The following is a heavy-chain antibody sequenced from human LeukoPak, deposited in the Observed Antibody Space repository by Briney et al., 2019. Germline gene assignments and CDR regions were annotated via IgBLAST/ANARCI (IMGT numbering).Heavy chain of an antibody. V-gene: IGHV3-9*01. CDR1: GFTFDDYA. Sequence: GGSLRLSCAASGFTFDDYAMHWVRQAPGKGLEWVSGISWNSGSIGYADSVKGRFTISRDNAKNSLYLQMNSLRVEDTALYYCVKDMGSSESRLLFDYWGQGTLVTVSS. J-gene: IGHJ4*02. CDR3: VKDMGSSESRLLFDY. D-gene: IGHD6-25*01. CDR2: ISWNSGSI.